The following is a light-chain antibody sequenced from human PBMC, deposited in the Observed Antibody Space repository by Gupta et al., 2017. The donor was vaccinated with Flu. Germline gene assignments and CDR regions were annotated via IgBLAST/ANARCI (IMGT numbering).Light chain of an antibody. Sequence: QSALTQPASVSGSPGQSITISCTGTSSDVGIYNLVSWYQQHPGKAPKLMIYGVNNRPSGVSNRFSGSKSGNTASLTISRLQAEDEADYYCCSYAGSSTFGVFGGGTKLTVL. CDR1: SSDVGIYNL. CDR3: CSYAGSSTFGV. CDR2: GVN. V-gene: IGLV2-23*02. J-gene: IGLJ3*02.